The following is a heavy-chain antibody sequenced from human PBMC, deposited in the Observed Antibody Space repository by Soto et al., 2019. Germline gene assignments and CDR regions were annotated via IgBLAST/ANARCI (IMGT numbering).Heavy chain of an antibody. D-gene: IGHD6-19*01. CDR2: ISGRGGST. CDR3: AKIAEAVAGTVYGY. J-gene: IGHJ4*02. CDR1: GFTFNSNA. Sequence: EVQLLESGGGLVQPGGSLRLSCAASGFTFNSNAMGWVRQAPGKGLEWVSAISGRGGSTYYADSVKGRFTISRDNSKNTLCLQIKSLRAEDTAVYYCAKIAEAVAGTVYGYWGQGTLVTVSS. V-gene: IGHV3-23*01.